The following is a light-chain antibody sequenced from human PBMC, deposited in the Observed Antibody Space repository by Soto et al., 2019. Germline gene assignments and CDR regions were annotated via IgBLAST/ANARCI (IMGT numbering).Light chain of an antibody. CDR1: QSVSTK. J-gene: IGKJ3*01. Sequence: EIVMTQSPATLSVSPGERATLSCRASQSVSTKLAWYQQKPGQAPRLLIYGASTRATGIPARFSGSGSGTEFTLTISSLQSEDFAVYYCQQHNNWPPFTFGPGTKVDI. CDR3: QQHNNWPPFT. V-gene: IGKV3-15*01. CDR2: GAS.